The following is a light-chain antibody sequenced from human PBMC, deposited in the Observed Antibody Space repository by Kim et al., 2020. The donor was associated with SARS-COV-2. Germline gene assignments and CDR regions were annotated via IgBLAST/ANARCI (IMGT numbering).Light chain of an antibody. Sequence: TPGERATLSCSATESIRDNLAGYQQKPGQAPRLLIYGASTRATGIPARFRGSGSGTEFTLIITTLQSEDFAMYYCQQYKIWPPLTFGGGTKVDIK. CDR1: ESIRDN. J-gene: IGKJ4*01. CDR3: QQYKIWPPLT. V-gene: IGKV3D-15*01. CDR2: GAS.